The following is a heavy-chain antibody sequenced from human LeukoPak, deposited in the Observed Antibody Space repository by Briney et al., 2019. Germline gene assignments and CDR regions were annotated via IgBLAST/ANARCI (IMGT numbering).Heavy chain of an antibody. V-gene: IGHV3-48*01. CDR1: GFTFSTYP. CDR3: ARPAANCGGDCYWAFDY. J-gene: IGHJ4*02. Sequence: GGSLRLSCAASGFTFSTYPMNWVRQAPGKGLEWVSYISSRSSTIYYADSVKGRFTISRDNAKNSLYLQMNSLRAEDTAVYYCARPAANCGGDCYWAFDYWGQGTLVTVSS. D-gene: IGHD2-21*01. CDR2: ISSRSSTI.